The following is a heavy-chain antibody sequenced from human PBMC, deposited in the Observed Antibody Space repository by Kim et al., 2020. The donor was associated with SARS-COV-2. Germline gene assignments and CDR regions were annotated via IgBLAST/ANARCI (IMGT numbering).Heavy chain of an antibody. Sequence: SETLSLTCAVYGGSFSGYYWSWIRQPPGKGLEWIGEINHSGSTNYNPSLKSRVTISVDTSKNQFSLKLSSVTAADTAVYYCARGPVLWGMVRGRYFDYWGQGTLVTVSS. CDR1: GGSFSGYY. CDR2: INHSGST. V-gene: IGHV4-34*01. CDR3: ARGPVLWGMVRGRYFDY. D-gene: IGHD3-10*01. J-gene: IGHJ4*02.